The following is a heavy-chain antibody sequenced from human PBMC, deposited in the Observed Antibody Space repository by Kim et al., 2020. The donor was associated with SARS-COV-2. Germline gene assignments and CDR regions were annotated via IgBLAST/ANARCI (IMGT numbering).Heavy chain of an antibody. CDR2: INPSGGST. CDR3: ARDLYDYIWGSYRYLDY. V-gene: IGHV1-46*01. CDR1: GYTFTSYY. J-gene: IGHJ4*02. Sequence: ASVKVSCKASGYTFTSYYMHWVRQAPGQGLEWMGIINPSGGSTSYAQKFQGRVTMTRDTSTSTVYMELSSLRSEDTAVYYCARDLYDYIWGSYRYLDYWGQGTLVTVSS. D-gene: IGHD3-16*02.